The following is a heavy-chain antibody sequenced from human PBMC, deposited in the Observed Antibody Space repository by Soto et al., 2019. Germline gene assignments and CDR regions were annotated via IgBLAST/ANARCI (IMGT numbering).Heavy chain of an antibody. J-gene: IGHJ4*02. D-gene: IGHD3-10*01. Sequence: QVQLQESGPGLVKPSQTLSLTCTVSGGSISSGGYYWSWIRQHPGKGLEWIGYIYYSGSTYYNPSLKSRVTISVDTSKNQFSLKLSSVTAADTAAYYCARDPPLYYYASGSSSNWGQGTLVTVSS. CDR2: IYYSGST. CDR3: ARDPPLYYYASGSSSN. CDR1: GGSISSGGYY. V-gene: IGHV4-31*03.